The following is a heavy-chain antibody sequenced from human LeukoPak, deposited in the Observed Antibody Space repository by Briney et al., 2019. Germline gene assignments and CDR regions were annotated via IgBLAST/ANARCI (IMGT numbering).Heavy chain of an antibody. D-gene: IGHD6-13*01. J-gene: IGHJ4*02. V-gene: IGHV4-59*01. CDR1: GGSISSYY. CDR2: IYYSGST. Sequence: SETLSLTCTVSGGSISSYYWSWIRQPPGKGLEWIGYIYYSGSTNYNPSLKSRVTISVDTSKNQFSLKLSSVTAADTAVYYCARGIAAAGRVDYWGQGTLVTVSS. CDR3: ARGIAAAGRVDY.